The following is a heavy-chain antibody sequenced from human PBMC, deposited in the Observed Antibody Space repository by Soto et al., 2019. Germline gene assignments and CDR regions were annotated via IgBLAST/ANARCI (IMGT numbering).Heavy chain of an antibody. CDR1: GCTFSSYA. V-gene: IGHV3-23*01. D-gene: IGHD3-10*01. J-gene: IGHJ4*02. Sequence: LRLSCAAAGCTFSSYAMSLVGQAPFNGLEWVSAISVSGGSTYYADSVKGRFTISRDNSKNTLYLQMNSLRAEDTAVYYCAKDLSLLWFGEAGFDYWGQGTLVTVSS. CDR2: ISVSGGST. CDR3: AKDLSLLWFGEAGFDY.